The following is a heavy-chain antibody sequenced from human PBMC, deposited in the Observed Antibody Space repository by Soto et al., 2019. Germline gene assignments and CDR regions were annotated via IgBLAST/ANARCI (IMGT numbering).Heavy chain of an antibody. Sequence: SETLSLTCAVYGGSFSGYYWSWIRQPPGKGLEWIGEINHSGSTNYNPSLKSRVTISVDTSKNQFSLKLSSVTAADTAVYYCARVLRSSSWYGSFAIDIPGQGTMVT. V-gene: IGHV4-34*01. CDR3: ARVLRSSSWYGSFAIDI. J-gene: IGHJ3*02. CDR1: GGSFSGYY. CDR2: INHSGST. D-gene: IGHD6-13*01.